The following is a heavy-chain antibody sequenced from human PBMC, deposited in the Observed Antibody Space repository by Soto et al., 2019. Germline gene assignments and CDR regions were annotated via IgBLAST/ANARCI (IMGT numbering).Heavy chain of an antibody. V-gene: IGHV2-5*02. D-gene: IGHD3-10*01. CDR1: GFSLSTGGVG. J-gene: IGHJ5*02. Sequence: SGPTLVNPTQTLTLTCTFSGFSLSTGGVGVGWIRQPPGKALEWLVLIYWDDDKRYSPSLKSRLTITKDTSKNQVVLTMTNMDPVDTATYYCAHAPIRLNPGENWFDPWGQGTLVTVSS. CDR3: AHAPIRLNPGENWFDP. CDR2: IYWDDDK.